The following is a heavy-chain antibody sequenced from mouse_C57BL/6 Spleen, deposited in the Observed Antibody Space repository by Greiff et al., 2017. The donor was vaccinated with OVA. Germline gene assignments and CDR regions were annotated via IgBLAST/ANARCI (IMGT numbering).Heavy chain of an antibody. D-gene: IGHD1-1*01. CDR1: GFTFSSYA. CDR3: TREATVVATRYFDV. CDR2: ISSGGDYI. V-gene: IGHV5-9-1*02. J-gene: IGHJ1*03. Sequence: EVKLQESGEGLVKPGGSLKLSCAASGFTFSSYAMSWVRQTPEKRLEWVAYISSGGDYIYYADTVKGRFTISRDNARNTLYLQMSSLKSEDTAMYYCTREATVVATRYFDVWGTGTTVTVSS.